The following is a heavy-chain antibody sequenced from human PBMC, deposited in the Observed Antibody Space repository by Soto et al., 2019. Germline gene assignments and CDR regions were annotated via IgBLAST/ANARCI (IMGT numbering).Heavy chain of an antibody. D-gene: IGHD3-22*01. CDR2: ISSRSSDI. V-gene: IGHV3-21*01. Sequence: PGGSLRLSCAASGFTFSRYNMNWVRQAPEKGLEWVSSISSRSSDIYYADSVKGRFTISRDNAKNSLSLQMNNLRAEDTAVYYYATGYYDSSGYYFDYWGQGTLVTVSS. J-gene: IGHJ4*02. CDR1: GFTFSRYN. CDR3: ATGYYDSSGYYFDY.